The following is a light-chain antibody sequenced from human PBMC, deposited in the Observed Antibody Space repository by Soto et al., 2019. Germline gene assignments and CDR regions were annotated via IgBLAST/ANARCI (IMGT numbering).Light chain of an antibody. J-gene: IGKJ1*01. CDR1: QSISSW. CDR3: QQSYSTPPT. V-gene: IGKV1-39*01. CDR2: AAS. Sequence: DIQIPQSPSTLSASIVDTVTIACRASQSISSWLAWYQQKPGKAPKLLIYAASSLQSGVPSRFSGSGSGTDFTLTISSLQPEDFATYYCQQSYSTPPTFGQGTKVDI.